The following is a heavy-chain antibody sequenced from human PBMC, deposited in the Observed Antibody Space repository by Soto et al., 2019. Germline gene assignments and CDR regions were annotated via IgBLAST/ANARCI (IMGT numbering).Heavy chain of an antibody. J-gene: IGHJ4*02. CDR1: GGSISSYY. D-gene: IGHD6-13*01. V-gene: IGHV4-59*01. CDR3: ARAIAAADPLDY. Sequence: PSETLSLTCTVSGGSISSYYWSWIRQPPGKGLEWIGYIYYSGSTNYNPSLKSRVTISVDTSKNQFSLKLSSVTAADTAVYYCARAIAAADPLDYWGQGTLVTVSS. CDR2: IYYSGST.